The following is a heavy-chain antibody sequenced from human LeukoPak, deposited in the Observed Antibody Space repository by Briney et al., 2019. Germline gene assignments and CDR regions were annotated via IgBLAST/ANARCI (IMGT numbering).Heavy chain of an antibody. CDR3: ARYLLDCSSTSCYNWFDP. V-gene: IGHV1-69*05. D-gene: IGHD2-2*01. J-gene: IGHJ5*02. CDR2: IIPIFGTA. CDR1: GYTFTSYG. Sequence: SVKASCKASGYTFTSYGISWVRQAPGQGLEWMGGIIPIFGTANYAQKFQGRVTITTDESTSTAYMELSSLRSEDTAVYYCARYLLDCSSTSCYNWFDPWGQGTLVTVSS.